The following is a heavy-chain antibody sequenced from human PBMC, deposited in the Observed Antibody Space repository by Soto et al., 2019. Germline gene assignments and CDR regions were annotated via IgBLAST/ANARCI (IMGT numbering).Heavy chain of an antibody. Sequence: GSLRLSCAASGFTFGDYYMNWIRQAPGKGLEWVSYISSGAITIYYADSVKGRFTISRDNAKNSLYLQMNSLRAEDTAVYYCAGQYSSSSVEFWGQGTLVTVSS. J-gene: IGHJ4*02. V-gene: IGHV3-11*01. D-gene: IGHD6-6*01. CDR1: GFTFGDYY. CDR2: ISSGAITI. CDR3: AGQYSSSSVEF.